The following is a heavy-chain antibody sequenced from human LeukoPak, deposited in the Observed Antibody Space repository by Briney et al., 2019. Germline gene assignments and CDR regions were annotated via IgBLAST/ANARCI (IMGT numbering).Heavy chain of an antibody. Sequence: PGGSLRLSCAASGFTFCSDAMNWVRQAPGEGLEWVSGISGGDGSTYYADSMKGRSTISKDNSKNTLSLQINSLRAEDTAVHYCAKGVATMPYYFDYWGQGTLVTVSS. D-gene: IGHD2-2*01. V-gene: IGHV3-23*01. CDR2: ISGGDGST. CDR3: AKGVATMPYYFDY. J-gene: IGHJ4*02. CDR1: GFTFCSDA.